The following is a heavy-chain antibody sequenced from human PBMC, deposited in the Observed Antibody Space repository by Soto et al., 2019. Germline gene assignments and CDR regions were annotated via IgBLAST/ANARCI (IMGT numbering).Heavy chain of an antibody. CDR2: ISGSGGST. V-gene: IGHV3-23*01. CDR3: AKTINYYDSSGPYPSYFDY. CDR1: GFTFSSYA. J-gene: IGHJ4*02. D-gene: IGHD3-22*01. Sequence: LRLSCAASGFTFSSYAMSWVRQAPGKGLEWVSAISGSGGSTYYADSVKGRFTISRDNSKNTLYLQMNSLRAEGTAVYYCAKTINYYDSSGPYPSYFDYWGQGTLVTVSS.